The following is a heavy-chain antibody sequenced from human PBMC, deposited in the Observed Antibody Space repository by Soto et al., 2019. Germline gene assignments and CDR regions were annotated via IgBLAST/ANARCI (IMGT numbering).Heavy chain of an antibody. J-gene: IGHJ4*02. CDR3: ARGDGYVGSGSTAYVDN. CDR2: INPSGDTT. Sequence: QVQLVQSGAEVKKPGASVKVSCKASGYTFSSYYMHWVRQAPGHGLEWMGIINPSGDTTTYPQNFQGRVTMTRDTSTSTLYLELSSLRAEDTAVYYCARGDGYVGSGSTAYVDNRGQGTLVTVSS. D-gene: IGHD3-10*01. CDR1: GYTFSSYY. V-gene: IGHV1-46*01.